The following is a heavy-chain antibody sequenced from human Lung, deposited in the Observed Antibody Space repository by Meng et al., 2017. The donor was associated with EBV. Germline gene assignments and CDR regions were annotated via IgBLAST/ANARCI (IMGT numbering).Heavy chain of an antibody. D-gene: IGHD6-19*01. V-gene: IGHV1-8*01. Sequence: QWQWVKAGAEVKKPWASVKVSCKASGYTFTGYDINWVRQGTGQGLEWMGWMNPNRGTTGYAQKFQGRVTMTRNISKSTAYMDLSSLRSEDTAVYYCATGVADFEYWGQGTLVTVSS. CDR3: ATGVADFEY. CDR1: GYTFTGYD. CDR2: MNPNRGTT. J-gene: IGHJ4*02.